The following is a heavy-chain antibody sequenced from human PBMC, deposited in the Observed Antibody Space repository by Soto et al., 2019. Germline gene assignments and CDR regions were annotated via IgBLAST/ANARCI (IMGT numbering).Heavy chain of an antibody. CDR2: INPNSGGT. V-gene: IGHV1-2*02. J-gene: IGHJ5*02. CDR1: GYTFTVYY. D-gene: IGHD5-18*01. CDR3: ARGNTAMGTSSGNVWFDP. Sequence: ASVKVSCKASGYTFTVYYMHWVRQAPGQGLEWMGWINPNSGGTNYAQKFQGRVTMTRDTSISTAYMELSRLRPDDTAVYYCARGNTAMGTSSGNVWFDPWGQGTLVTDSS.